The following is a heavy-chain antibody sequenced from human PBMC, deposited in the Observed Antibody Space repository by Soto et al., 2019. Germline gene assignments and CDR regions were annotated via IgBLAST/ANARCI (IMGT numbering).Heavy chain of an antibody. D-gene: IGHD2-15*01. V-gene: IGHV3-30*03. J-gene: IGHJ6*02. CDR1: EFTFSSYA. CDR3: ARPIPRWSYHYGMDV. Sequence: QLVESGGRGVQPGRSLRLSCEASEFTFSSYAMHWVRQAPGRGLEWVALISFDGRKEYYADSVKGRFTVSRDNSRSMVYLQMDSLRPDDTAIYYCARPIPRWSYHYGMDVWGQGTKVTVSS. CDR2: ISFDGRKE.